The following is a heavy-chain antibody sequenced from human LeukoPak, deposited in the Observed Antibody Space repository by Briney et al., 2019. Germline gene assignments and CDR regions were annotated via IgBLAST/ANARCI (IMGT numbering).Heavy chain of an antibody. CDR2: INHSGST. D-gene: IGHD5-12*01. CDR3: ARGDSGYDYEPFVY. CDR1: GGSFSGYY. V-gene: IGHV4-34*01. Sequence: SGTLSLTCAVYGGSFSGYYWSWIRQPPGKGLEWIGEINHSGSTNYNPSLKSRVTISVDTSKNQFSLKLSSVTAADTAVYYCARGDSGYDYEPFVYWGQGTLVTVSS. J-gene: IGHJ4*02.